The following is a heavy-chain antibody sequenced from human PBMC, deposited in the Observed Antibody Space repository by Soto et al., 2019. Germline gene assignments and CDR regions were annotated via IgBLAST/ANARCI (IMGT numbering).Heavy chain of an antibody. Sequence: SQTLSLTFAISGDSVCSNSAAWNWIRQSPSRGLEWLGRTYYRSKWYNDYAVSVKSRIPINPDTYKNQFSLQLNSVTPEDTAVYYCARDREGWKAYYYYGMDVWGQGTTVTVSS. CDR2: TYYRSKWYN. CDR1: GDSVCSNSAA. D-gene: IGHD1-1*01. V-gene: IGHV6-1*01. J-gene: IGHJ6*02. CDR3: ARDREGWKAYYYYGMDV.